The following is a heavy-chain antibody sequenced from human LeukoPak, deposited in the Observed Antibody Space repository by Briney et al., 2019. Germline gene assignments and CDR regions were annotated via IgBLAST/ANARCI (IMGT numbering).Heavy chain of an antibody. D-gene: IGHD1-20*01. CDR2: ISIDGSNK. J-gene: IGHJ4*02. CDR1: GFTFSTYG. Sequence: PGRSLRLSCAASGFTFSTYGMHWVRQAPGKGLEWVAVISIDGSNKYYADSVKGRFTISRDNSKNTLYLQMNSLRAEDTAVYYCARLYNWNDVLKFDYWGQGTLVTVSS. CDR3: ARLYNWNDVLKFDY. V-gene: IGHV3-30*03.